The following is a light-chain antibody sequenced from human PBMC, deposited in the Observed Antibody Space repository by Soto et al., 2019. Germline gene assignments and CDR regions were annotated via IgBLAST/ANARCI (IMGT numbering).Light chain of an antibody. J-gene: IGLJ1*01. CDR1: SSDVGAFNY. CDR2: DVS. Sequence: QSALTQPASVSGSPGQAITISCSGTSSDVGAFNYVSWYQQHPGKAPKLMIYDVSNRPSGVSNRFSGSKSGNTASLTISGLQAEDEADYYCSSYTSDGTLVFGTGNKVTVL. CDR3: SSYTSDGTLV. V-gene: IGLV2-14*03.